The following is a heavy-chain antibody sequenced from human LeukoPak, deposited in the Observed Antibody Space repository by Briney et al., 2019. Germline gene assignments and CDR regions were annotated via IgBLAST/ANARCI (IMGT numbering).Heavy chain of an antibody. CDR3: ARGVAAAAH. Sequence: PSETLSLTCAVYGGSFSGYYRSWIRQPPGKGLEWIGEINHSGSTNYNPSLKSRVTISVDTSKNQFSLKLSSVTAADTAVYYCARGVAAAAHWGQGTLVTVSS. CDR2: INHSGST. J-gene: IGHJ4*02. CDR1: GGSFSGYY. D-gene: IGHD6-13*01. V-gene: IGHV4-34*01.